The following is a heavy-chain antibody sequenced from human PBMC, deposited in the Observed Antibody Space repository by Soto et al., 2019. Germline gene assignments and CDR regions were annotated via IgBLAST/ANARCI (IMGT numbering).Heavy chain of an antibody. CDR1: GFSLSTTGLG. J-gene: IGHJ4*02. D-gene: IGHD2-2*01. V-gene: IGHV2-5*02. CDR3: ARGGMYLSFDY. Sequence: IALMDTDPTLVKPTQTLTLTCTFSGFSLSTTGLGVGWIRQPPGKALEWLALIYWDDDKRYSPSLKSRLTITKDTSKNQVVLTMTDMAPLDTATYSCARGGMYLSFDYWSQGTLVTVSS. CDR2: IYWDDDK.